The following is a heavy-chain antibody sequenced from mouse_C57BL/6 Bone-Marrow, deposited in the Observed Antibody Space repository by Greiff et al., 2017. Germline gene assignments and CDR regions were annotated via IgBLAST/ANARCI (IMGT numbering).Heavy chain of an antibody. J-gene: IGHJ1*03. D-gene: IGHD1-1*01. Sequence: LVESGPELVKPGASVKLSCKASGYTFTSYDINWVKQRPGQGLEWIGWIYPRDGSTKYNEKFKGKATLTVDTSSSTAYMELRSLTSEDSAVYGGARLGFDGSSGDWYFDVWGTGTAVTVSS. CDR3: ARLGFDGSSGDWYFDV. V-gene: IGHV1-85*01. CDR2: IYPRDGST. CDR1: GYTFTSYD.